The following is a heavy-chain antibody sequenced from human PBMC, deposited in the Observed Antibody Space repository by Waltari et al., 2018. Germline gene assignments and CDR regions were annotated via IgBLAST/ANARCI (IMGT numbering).Heavy chain of an antibody. CDR1: GYNFMKYT. V-gene: IGHV1-3*01. D-gene: IGHD3-16*01. CDR3: ARPFTAGYVWGY. J-gene: IGHJ4*02. CDR2: INAGSDKT. Sequence: QVHLVQSGAEVKKPGTSVKVSCEDSGYNFMKYTIHWVRQDPGKSLEWMGWINAGSDKTLYQQKFQGRVPISRDASASTVYMELTSLTPEDTSTYYCARPFTAGYVWGYWGQGTLVTVSS.